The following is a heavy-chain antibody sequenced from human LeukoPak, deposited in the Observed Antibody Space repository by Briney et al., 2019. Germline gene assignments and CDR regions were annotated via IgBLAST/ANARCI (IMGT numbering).Heavy chain of an antibody. CDR1: GASISGYC. V-gene: IGHV4-4*09. J-gene: IGHJ6*03. D-gene: IGHD4/OR15-4a*01. Sequence: SETLSLTCTVSGASISGYCWSWIRQPPGKGLEWMGYIDTSGSTNYNPSLKSRVTISGDTSKKQFSLKLSSVTAADTGVYYCARTPYGGTTGYNHYYYYMDVWGKGTTVTVSS. CDR3: ARTPYGGTTGYNHYYYYMDV. CDR2: IDTSGST.